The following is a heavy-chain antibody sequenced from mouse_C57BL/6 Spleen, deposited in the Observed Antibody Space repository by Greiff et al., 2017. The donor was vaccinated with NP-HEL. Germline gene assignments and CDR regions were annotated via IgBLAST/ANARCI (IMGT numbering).Heavy chain of an antibody. V-gene: IGHV5-17*01. CDR2: ISSGSSTI. CDR3: ARGYPYYYGSSYVHFDV. J-gene: IGHJ1*03. CDR1: GFTFSDYG. D-gene: IGHD1-1*01. Sequence: EVQRVESGGGLVKPGGSLKLSCAASGFTFSDYGMHWVRQAPEKGLEWVAYISSGSSTIYYADTVKGRFTISRDNAKNTLFLQMTSLRSEDTAMYYCARGYPYYYGSSYVHFDVWGTGTTVTVSS.